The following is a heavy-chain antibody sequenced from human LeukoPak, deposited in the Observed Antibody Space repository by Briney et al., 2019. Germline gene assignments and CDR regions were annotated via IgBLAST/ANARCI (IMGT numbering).Heavy chain of an antibody. CDR2: IYYSGST. V-gene: IGHV4-59*01. Sequence: SETLSLTCTVSGGSIISYYWSWIRQPPGKGLEWIGYIYYSGSTNYNPSLKSRVTISVDTSKNQFSLKLSSVTAADTAVYYCATAYCSGGSCYFFDYWGQGTLFTVSS. CDR3: ATAYCSGGSCYFFDY. CDR1: GGSIISYY. J-gene: IGHJ4*02. D-gene: IGHD2-15*01.